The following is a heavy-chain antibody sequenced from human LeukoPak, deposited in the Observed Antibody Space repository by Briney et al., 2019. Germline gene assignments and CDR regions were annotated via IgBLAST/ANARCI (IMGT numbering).Heavy chain of an antibody. CDR2: INPNSGGT. D-gene: IGHD2-2*01. CDR1: GYTFTGYY. J-gene: IGHJ5*02. Sequence: GASVKVSCKASGYTFTGYYMHWVRQAPGQGLEWMGWINPNSGGTNCAQKFQGRVTMTRDTSISTAYMELSRLRSDDTAVYYCATIEHWRVVPAATHSFWFDPWGQGTLVTVSS. CDR3: ATIEHWRVVPAATHSFWFDP. V-gene: IGHV1-2*02.